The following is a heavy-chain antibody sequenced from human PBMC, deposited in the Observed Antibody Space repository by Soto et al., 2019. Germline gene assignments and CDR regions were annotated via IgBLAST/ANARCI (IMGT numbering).Heavy chain of an antibody. Sequence: QVQLVESGGGVVQPGRSLRLSCAASGFTFSSYGMHWVRQAPGKGLEWVAVISYDGSNKYYADSVKGRFTISRDNFKITLYLQMTSLRAEDTAVYYCANDLRYCSSTICPTNYYYYGMDVWGQGTTVTVSS. CDR1: GFTFSSYG. V-gene: IGHV3-30*18. CDR2: ISYDGSNK. D-gene: IGHD2-2*01. J-gene: IGHJ6*02. CDR3: ANDLRYCSSTICPTNYYYYGMDV.